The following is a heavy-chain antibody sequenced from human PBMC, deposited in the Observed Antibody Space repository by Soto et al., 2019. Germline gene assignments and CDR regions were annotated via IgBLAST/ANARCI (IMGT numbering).Heavy chain of an antibody. V-gene: IGHV3-23*01. Sequence: EVQLLDSGGGLVQPGGSLRLSCAASGFTFSNYAMSWVRQAPGKGLEWVSGVGGSGDSTYYADSVKGRFTISRDNSKDTLYLQMNSLRAEDTAVCYCAKSPLGYCSGGSCYPPHYFDYWGQGTLVTVSS. CDR1: GFTFSNYA. CDR2: VGGSGDST. J-gene: IGHJ4*02. CDR3: AKSPLGYCSGGSCYPPHYFDY. D-gene: IGHD2-15*01.